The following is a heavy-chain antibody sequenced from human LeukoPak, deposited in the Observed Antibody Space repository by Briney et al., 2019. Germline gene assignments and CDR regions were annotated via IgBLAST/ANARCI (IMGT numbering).Heavy chain of an antibody. J-gene: IGHJ5*02. V-gene: IGHV4-59*01. CDR3: ARESTNWFDP. CDR2: IYYSGST. CDR1: GGSISSYY. Sequence: SETLSLTCTVSGGSISSYYWSWIRQPPGKGLEWIGYIYYSGSTNYNPSLKSRVTISVDTSKNQFSLKLRSVTAADTAVYYCARESTNWFDPWGQGTLVTVSS.